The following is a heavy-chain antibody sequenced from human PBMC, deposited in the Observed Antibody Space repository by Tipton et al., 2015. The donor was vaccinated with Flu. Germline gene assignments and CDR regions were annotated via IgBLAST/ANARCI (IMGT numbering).Heavy chain of an antibody. CDR2: IYYSGST. J-gene: IGHJ1*01. D-gene: IGHD3/OR15-3a*01. V-gene: IGHV4-59*01. Sequence: TLSLTCTVSGGSISSYYWSWIRQPPGKGLEWIGYIYYSGSTNYNPSLKSRVTISVDTSKNQFSLKLSSVTAADTAVYYCARDEDGLAEYFQHWGQGTLVTVSS. CDR1: GGSISSYY. CDR3: ARDEDGLAEYFQH.